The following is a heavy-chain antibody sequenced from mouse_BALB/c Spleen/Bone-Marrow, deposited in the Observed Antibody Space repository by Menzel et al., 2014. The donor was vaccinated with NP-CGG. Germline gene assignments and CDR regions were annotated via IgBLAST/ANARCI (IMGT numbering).Heavy chain of an antibody. J-gene: IGHJ4*01. D-gene: IGHD2-3*01. CDR3: ARRGWAMDY. CDR2: INPNNGGT. CDR1: GYTFTDYN. Sequence: SGPELVTPGASVKIPCKASGYTFTDYNIDWVKRSHGKSLEWIGDINPNNGGTIYNQKFEGKATLTVDKSSSTAYMELRSLTSEDTAVYYCARRGWAMDYWGQGTSVTVSS. V-gene: IGHV1-18*01.